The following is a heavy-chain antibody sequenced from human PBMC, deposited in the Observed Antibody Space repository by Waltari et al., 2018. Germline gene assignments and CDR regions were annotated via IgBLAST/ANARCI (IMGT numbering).Heavy chain of an antibody. CDR1: GYSFSDYD. Sequence: QVQLVQSGAEVGKPGASVKVSCQATGYSFSDYDIYWVRQAPGQGLEWMACIKPNSGETKYAQKFQGRVTLTRDTSISTAYMELPRMTVDDTAVYYCARGNHRDFWGQGTIVTVSS. V-gene: IGHV1-2*02. CDR3: ARGNHRDF. J-gene: IGHJ4*02. CDR2: IKPNSGET.